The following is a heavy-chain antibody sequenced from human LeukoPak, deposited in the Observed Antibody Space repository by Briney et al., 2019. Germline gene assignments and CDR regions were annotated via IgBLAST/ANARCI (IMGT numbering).Heavy chain of an antibody. CDR3: ARAYRSYGGSYSAGDY. D-gene: IGHD1-26*01. Sequence: PVASVKVSCKASGYTFTSYDINWVRQATGQGLEWMGWMNPNSGNTGYAQKFQGRVTMTRNTSISTAYMELSSLRSEDTAVYYCARAYRSYGGSYSAGDYWGQGTPVTVSS. CDR1: GYTFTSYD. V-gene: IGHV1-8*01. CDR2: MNPNSGNT. J-gene: IGHJ4*02.